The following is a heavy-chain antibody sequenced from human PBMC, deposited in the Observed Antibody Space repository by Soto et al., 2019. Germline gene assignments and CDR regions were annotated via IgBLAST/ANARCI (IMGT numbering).Heavy chain of an antibody. CDR1: GGSISSYY. CDR3: AAWDYDFWKSDY. V-gene: IGHV4-59*01. D-gene: IGHD3-3*01. Sequence: QVQLQESGPGLVKPSETLSLTCTVSGGSISSYYWSWIRQPPGKGLEWIGYIYYSGSTNYNPSLKSRVTISVDTSKNQFALKLSSVTAADTAVYYCAAWDYDFWKSDYWGQGTLLTVSS. CDR2: IYYSGST. J-gene: IGHJ4*02.